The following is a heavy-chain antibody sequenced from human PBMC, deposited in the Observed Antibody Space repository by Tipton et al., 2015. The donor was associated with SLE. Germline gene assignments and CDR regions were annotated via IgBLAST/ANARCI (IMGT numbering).Heavy chain of an antibody. CDR2: SYTSGST. CDR3: ARDNPRSQHLVHRGYFDL. V-gene: IGHV4-4*07. J-gene: IGHJ2*01. D-gene: IGHD6-13*01. CDR1: GGSISSYY. Sequence: TLSLTCTVSGGSISSYYWSWIWQPAGKGLEWVGHSYTSGSTNYNPSLKSRVTISVATSKNQFSLKLTPVTAADTAVYYCARDNPRSQHLVHRGYFDLWGRGTLVTVSS.